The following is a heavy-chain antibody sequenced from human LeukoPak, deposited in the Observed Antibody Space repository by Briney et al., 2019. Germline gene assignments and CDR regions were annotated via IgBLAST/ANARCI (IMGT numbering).Heavy chain of an antibody. Sequence: GGSLRLSCAASGLTFSSYAMSWVRQAPTKGLEWVSAISGSGGSTYYADSVKGRFTISRDNSRSTLYLQMNSLRTEDTAVYYCAMRSGYQLDYWGQGTLVTVSS. D-gene: IGHD5-12*01. CDR2: ISGSGGST. V-gene: IGHV3-23*01. CDR1: GLTFSSYA. CDR3: AMRSGYQLDY. J-gene: IGHJ4*02.